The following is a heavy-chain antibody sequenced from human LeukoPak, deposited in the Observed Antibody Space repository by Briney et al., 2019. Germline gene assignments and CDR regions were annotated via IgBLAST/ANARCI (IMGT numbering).Heavy chain of an antibody. V-gene: IGHV4-39*07. CDR3: ARDMGEAVAGTLNYYYYYMDV. CDR2: IYYSGST. J-gene: IGHJ6*03. Sequence: SETLSLTCTVSGGSISSSSYYWGWIRQPPGKGLEWIGSIYYSGSTYYNPSLKSRVTISVDTSKNQFSLKLSSVTAADTAVYDCARDMGEAVAGTLNYYYYYMDVWGKGTTVTVS. CDR1: GGSISSSSYY. D-gene: IGHD6-19*01.